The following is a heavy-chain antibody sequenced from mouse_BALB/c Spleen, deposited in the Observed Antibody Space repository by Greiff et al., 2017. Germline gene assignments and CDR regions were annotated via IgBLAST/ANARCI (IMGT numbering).Heavy chain of an antibody. CDR3: AKPIGPVYAMDY. CDR1: GFSLTSYG. Sequence: QVQLKESGPSLVQPSQSLSITCTVSGFSLTSYGVHWVRQSPGKGLEWLGVIWRGGSTDYNAAFMSRLSITKDNSKSQVFFKMNSLQADDTAIYYCAKPIGPVYAMDYWGQGTSVTVSS. D-gene: IGHD3-1*01. V-gene: IGHV2-5-1*01. CDR2: IWRGGST. J-gene: IGHJ4*01.